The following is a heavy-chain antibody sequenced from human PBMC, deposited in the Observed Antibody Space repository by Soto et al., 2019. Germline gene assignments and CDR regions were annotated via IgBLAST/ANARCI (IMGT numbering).Heavy chain of an antibody. CDR2: IYYSGST. Sequence: SETLSLTCTVSGGSISSGGYYWSWIRQHPGKGLEWIGYIYYSGSTYYNPSLKSRVTTSVDTSKNQFSLKLSSVTAADTAVYYCARDISPSITMVRGVSWFDPWGQGTLVTVSS. V-gene: IGHV4-31*03. CDR3: ARDISPSITMVRGVSWFDP. CDR1: GGSISSGGYY. D-gene: IGHD3-10*01. J-gene: IGHJ5*02.